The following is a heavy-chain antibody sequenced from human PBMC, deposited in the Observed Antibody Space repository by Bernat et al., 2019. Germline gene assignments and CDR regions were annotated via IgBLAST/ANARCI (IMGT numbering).Heavy chain of an antibody. CDR3: ARERVRNYRGVYPQSLYYYYGMDV. J-gene: IGHJ6*02. CDR2: INWNGGST. Sequence: EVQLVESGGGVVRPGGSLRLSCAASGFTFDDYGMSWVRQAPGKGLEWVSGINWNGGSTGYADSVKGRFNISRDNAKNCLYLQMNSLRAEDTALYYCARERVRNYRGVYPQSLYYYYGMDVWGQVTTVTVSS. V-gene: IGHV3-20*04. CDR1: GFTFDDYG. D-gene: IGHD6-13*01.